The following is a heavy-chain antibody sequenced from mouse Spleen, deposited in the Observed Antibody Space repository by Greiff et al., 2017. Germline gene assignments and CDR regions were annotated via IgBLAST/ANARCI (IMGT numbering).Heavy chain of an antibody. D-gene: IGHD2-1*01. J-gene: IGHJ2*01. CDR1: GFSLSTSGMG. Sequence: QVTLKVSGPGILQPSQTLSLTCSFSGFSLSTSGMGVSWIRQPSGKGLEWLAHIYWDDDKRYNPSLKSRLTISKDTSRNQVFLKITSVDTADTATYYCARREGNYRFDYWGQGTTLTVSS. V-gene: IGHV8-12*01. CDR3: ARREGNYRFDY. CDR2: IYWDDDK.